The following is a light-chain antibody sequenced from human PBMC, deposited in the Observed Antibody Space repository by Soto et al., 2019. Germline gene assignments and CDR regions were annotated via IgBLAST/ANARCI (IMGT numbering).Light chain of an antibody. Sequence: QSALTQPASVSGSPGQSITISCTGTSSDVGGYNYVSWYQQHPGKAPKLIISDVSNRPSGVSNRFSGSKSGNTASLTISGLQTEDEADYYCSSYTTGSTYVFGTGTKLTVL. V-gene: IGLV2-14*01. CDR3: SSYTTGSTYV. CDR1: SSDVGGYNY. J-gene: IGLJ1*01. CDR2: DVS.